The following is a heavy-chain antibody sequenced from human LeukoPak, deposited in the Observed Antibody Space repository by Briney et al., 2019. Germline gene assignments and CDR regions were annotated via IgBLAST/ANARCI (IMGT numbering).Heavy chain of an antibody. J-gene: IGHJ6*04. CDR3: AELGITMIGGV. Sequence: PGRSLRLSCAASGFIFDDYAMHWVRQAPGKGLEWVSGISWDSDSIDYADSVKGRFTISRDNAKNSLYLQMNSLRAEDTAVYYCAELGITMIGGVWGKGTTVTISS. CDR2: ISWDSDSI. V-gene: IGHV3-9*01. D-gene: IGHD3-10*02. CDR1: GFIFDDYA.